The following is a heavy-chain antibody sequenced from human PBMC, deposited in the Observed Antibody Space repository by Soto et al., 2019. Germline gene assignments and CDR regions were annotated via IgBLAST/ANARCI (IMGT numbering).Heavy chain of an antibody. Sequence: HPGGSLRLSCAASGFTFSTYWMSWVRQAPGKGLEWVANIKQDGSEEYYVDSVKGRFTISRDNAKNSLYLQMNSLRAEDTAVYYWARDNLNGDNEYGGWCQRNLGTVSS. CDR2: IKQDGSEE. D-gene: IGHD4-17*01. J-gene: IGHJ4*02. CDR3: ARDNLNGDNEYGG. CDR1: GFTFSTYW. V-gene: IGHV3-7*01.